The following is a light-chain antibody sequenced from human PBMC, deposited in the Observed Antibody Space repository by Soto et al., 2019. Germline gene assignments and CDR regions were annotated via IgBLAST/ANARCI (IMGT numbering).Light chain of an antibody. CDR2: DVS. V-gene: IGLV2-14*01. CDR3: SSSTSSRTLV. CDR1: SSDVGGYNF. Sequence: QSVLTQPASVSGSPGQSITISCTGTSSDVGGYNFVSWYQPHPGKAPKVMICDVSNRPSGVSNRFSGSKPGNTASLTISGLQAEDEADYYCSSSTSSRTLVFGGGTKLTVL. J-gene: IGLJ2*01.